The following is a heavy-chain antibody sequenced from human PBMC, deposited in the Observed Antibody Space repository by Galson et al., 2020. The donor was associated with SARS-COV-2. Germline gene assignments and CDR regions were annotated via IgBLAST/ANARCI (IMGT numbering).Heavy chain of an antibody. Sequence: SETLSLTCSVSDGFIRTNDYYWAWIRQPPGKGLEWIGSIYHDGTTYYSPSLKSRMTISVDMSKNDFSLNVRSVTAADTAVYYCARQTWTWSGYYLGGLGDWGRGTTVTVSS. CDR2: IYHDGTT. J-gene: IGHJ6*02. D-gene: IGHD3-3*01. CDR1: DGFIRTNDYY. V-gene: IGHV4-39*01. CDR3: ARQTWTWSGYYLGGLGD.